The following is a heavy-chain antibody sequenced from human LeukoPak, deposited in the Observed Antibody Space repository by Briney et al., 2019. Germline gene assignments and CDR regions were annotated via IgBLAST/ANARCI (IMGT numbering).Heavy chain of an antibody. J-gene: IGHJ5*02. CDR2: ISSIGSTI. D-gene: IGHD6-13*01. Sequence: GGSLRLSCAASGFTFSDYYMSWIRQAPGKGLEWVSYISSIGSTIYYADSVKGRFTISRDNAKNSLYLQINSLRAEDTAVYYCARLPHASWFLGSWSNNWFDPWGQGTLVTVSS. CDR3: ARLPHASWFLGSWSNNWFDP. V-gene: IGHV3-11*01. CDR1: GFTFSDYY.